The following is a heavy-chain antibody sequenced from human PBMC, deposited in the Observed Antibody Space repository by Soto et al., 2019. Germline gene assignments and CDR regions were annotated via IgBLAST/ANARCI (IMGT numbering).Heavy chain of an antibody. V-gene: IGHV3-74*01. Sequence: GGSLRLSCAASGFTFSSYWMHWVRQAPGKGLVWVSRINSDGSSTSYADSVKGRFTISRDNAKNTLYLQMNSLRAEDTAVYYCARGPYTYYDFWMNWFDPWGQGTLVTVSS. CDR2: INSDGSST. CDR1: GFTFSSYW. J-gene: IGHJ5*02. D-gene: IGHD3-3*01. CDR3: ARGPYTYYDFWMNWFDP.